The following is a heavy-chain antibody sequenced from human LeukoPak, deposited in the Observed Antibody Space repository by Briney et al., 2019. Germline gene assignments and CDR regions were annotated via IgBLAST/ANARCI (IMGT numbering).Heavy chain of an antibody. V-gene: IGHV1-69*02. CDR3: ATEYCSSTNCIKNWFDP. CDR1: GYTFTGYY. J-gene: IGHJ5*02. Sequence: ASVKVSCKASGYTFTGYYMHWVRQAPGQGLEWMGRIIPILGIANYAQKFQGRVTITADKSTSTAYMELSSLRSEDTAVYYCATEYCSSTNCIKNWFDPWGQGTLVTVSS. CDR2: IIPILGIA. D-gene: IGHD2-2*01.